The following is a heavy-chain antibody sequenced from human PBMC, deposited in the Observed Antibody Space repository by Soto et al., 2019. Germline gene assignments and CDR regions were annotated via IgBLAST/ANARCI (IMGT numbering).Heavy chain of an antibody. D-gene: IGHD2-2*01. J-gene: IGHJ6*02. CDR3: ARGGYCSSTSCHSDYYGMDV. V-gene: IGHV3-72*01. CDR2: IRNKANSYTT. CDR1: GFTFSEHY. Sequence: EVQLVESGGGLVQPGGSLRLSCAASGFTFSEHYMDWVRQAPGKGLEWVGRIRNKANSYTTEYAASVKGRFTISRDDSKNSLYLQMNSLKTEDTAVYYCARGGYCSSTSCHSDYYGMDVWGQGTTVTVSS.